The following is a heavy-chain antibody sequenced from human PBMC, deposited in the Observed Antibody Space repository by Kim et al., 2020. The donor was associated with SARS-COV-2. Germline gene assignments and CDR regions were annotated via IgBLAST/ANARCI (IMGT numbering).Heavy chain of an antibody. CDR2: IRSKPNNYAT. Sequence: GGSLRLSCAASGFTFSGSTIHWVRQASGKGLEWVGRIRSKPNNYATAYAASVKGRFTISRDDSKNTAYLQMSSLKTEDTAVYYCTRVNPIAGGWYDAFDIWGQGTMVTVSS. D-gene: IGHD6-19*01. J-gene: IGHJ3*02. CDR1: GFTFSGST. CDR3: TRVNPIAGGWYDAFDI. V-gene: IGHV3-73*01.